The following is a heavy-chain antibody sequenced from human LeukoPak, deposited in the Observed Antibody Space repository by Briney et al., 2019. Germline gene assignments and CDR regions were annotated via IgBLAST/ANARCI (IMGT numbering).Heavy chain of an antibody. J-gene: IGHJ4*02. D-gene: IGHD6-13*01. CDR3: ARDKAAAAGTLDY. Sequence: PSETLSLTCTVSGGSISSSSYYWGWIRQPPGKGLEWIGSIYYSGSTYYNPSLKSRVTISVDKSKNQFSLKLSSVTAADTAVYYCARDKAAAAGTLDYWGQGTLVTVSS. CDR2: IYYSGST. CDR1: GGSISSSSYY. V-gene: IGHV4-39*07.